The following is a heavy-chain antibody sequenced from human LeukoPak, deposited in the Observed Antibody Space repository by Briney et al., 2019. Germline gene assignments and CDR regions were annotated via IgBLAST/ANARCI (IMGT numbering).Heavy chain of an antibody. CDR2: INGDGSTT. V-gene: IGHV3-74*01. CDR1: GVTFSSYW. J-gene: IGHJ4*02. Sequence: GGSLRLSCAASGVTFSSYWMHWVRQAPGKGPVWVSRINGDGSTTTYADSVKGRFTISRDNAKNTLYLQLNSLGAEDTAVYYCARSHYECGAYFFDYWGQGTLVTVSS. D-gene: IGHD3-22*01. CDR3: ARSHYECGAYFFDY.